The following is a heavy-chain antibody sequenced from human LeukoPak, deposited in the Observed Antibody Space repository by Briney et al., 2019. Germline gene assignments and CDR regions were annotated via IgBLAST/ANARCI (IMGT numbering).Heavy chain of an antibody. Sequence: GRSLRLSCAASGFTFSDYAMTWVRQAPGKGLEWVSLISGSADITSYADSVKGRFTISRANSKNSLYLQMSILRAEDSAVYYCAKGSGSYYKTRADYWGQGTLVTVSS. J-gene: IGHJ4*02. D-gene: IGHD3-10*01. V-gene: IGHV3-23*01. CDR3: AKGSGSYYKTRADY. CDR1: GFTFSDYA. CDR2: ISGSADIT.